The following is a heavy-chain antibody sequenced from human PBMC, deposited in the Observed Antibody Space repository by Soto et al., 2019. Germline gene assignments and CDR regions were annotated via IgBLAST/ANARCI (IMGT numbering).Heavy chain of an antibody. CDR1: GDTHTIYV. J-gene: IGHJ4*02. Sequence: QVQLVQSGAEVKQPGASVRVSCKASGDTHTIYVIHWLRQAPGQGLEWMGWINSVSGGANYAPRFQGRVVMTRDRSSATAFMELSRLRSDDTAVYYCARGGSYYAHWGQGTLVTVSS. V-gene: IGHV1-2*02. CDR3: ARGGSYYAH. D-gene: IGHD1-26*01. CDR2: INSVSGGA.